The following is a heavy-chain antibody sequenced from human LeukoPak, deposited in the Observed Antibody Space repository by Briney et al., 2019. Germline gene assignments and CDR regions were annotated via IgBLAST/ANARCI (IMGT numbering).Heavy chain of an antibody. D-gene: IGHD6-19*01. CDR3: ARWYSSGWYSDY. J-gene: IGHJ4*02. V-gene: IGHV3-21*06. CDR2: VSGTSEYI. CDR1: GFVFRNYF. Sequence: GGSLRLSCAASGFVFRNYFMSWVRQAPGKGLEWVSSVSGTSEYIYYADSVRGRFTISRDNAKNTVYLQMNSLRAEDTAVYYCARWYSSGWYSDYWGQGTLVTVSS.